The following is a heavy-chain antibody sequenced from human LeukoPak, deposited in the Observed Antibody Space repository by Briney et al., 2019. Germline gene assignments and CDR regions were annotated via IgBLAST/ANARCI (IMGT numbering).Heavy chain of an antibody. Sequence: ASVKVSCKASGYTFTGYYMHWVRQAPGQGLEWMGWINPNSGGTNYAQKFQGRVTMTRDTSISTAYMEPSRLRSDDTAVYYCARVGSSGRRSWFDPWGQGTLVTVSS. CDR1: GYTFTGYY. J-gene: IGHJ5*02. D-gene: IGHD3-22*01. CDR3: ARVGSSGRRSWFDP. CDR2: INPNSGGT. V-gene: IGHV1-2*02.